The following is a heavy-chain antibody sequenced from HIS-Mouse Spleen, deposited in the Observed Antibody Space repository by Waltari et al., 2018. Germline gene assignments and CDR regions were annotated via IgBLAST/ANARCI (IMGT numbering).Heavy chain of an antibody. J-gene: IGHJ4*02. CDR3: ASNLGSDSYGRGDY. CDR1: GFTFSSYS. D-gene: IGHD5-18*01. Sequence: EVQLVESGGGLVKPGGSLRLSCAASGFTFSSYSMNWVRQAPGKGLEWVSVISRSSSYIYYADSVKGRFTIARDNAKNSLYLQMNSLRAEDTAVYYCASNLGSDSYGRGDYWGQGTLVTVSS. CDR2: ISRSSSYI. V-gene: IGHV3-21*01.